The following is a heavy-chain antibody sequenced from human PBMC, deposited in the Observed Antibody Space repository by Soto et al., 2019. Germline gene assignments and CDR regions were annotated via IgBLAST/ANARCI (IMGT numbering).Heavy chain of an antibody. J-gene: IGHJ6*02. CDR2: ISSGSSYT. Sequence: QVQLVESGGGLVKPEGSLRLSCAASGFTFSDYYMTWIRQAPGKGLEWVSYISSGSSYTNYADSVKGRFTISRDNAKNSLYLQMNGLRAEDTALYYCVRIQDRSGYYYSGVDVWGQGTTVTVSS. D-gene: IGHD3-22*01. CDR1: GFTFSDYY. V-gene: IGHV3-11*06. CDR3: VRIQDRSGYYYSGVDV.